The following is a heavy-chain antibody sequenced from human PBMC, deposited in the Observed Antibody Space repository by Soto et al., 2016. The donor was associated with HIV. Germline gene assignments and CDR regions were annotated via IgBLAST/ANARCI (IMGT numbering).Heavy chain of an antibody. CDR3: ARDLLDYSANDY. D-gene: IGHD4-4*01. V-gene: IGHV3-23*03. Sequence: EVQLLESGGGLVKPGGSLRLSCVASGFSLRFYAMNWVRQAPGKGLEWVSGIAHDGTSSHYADSVRDRFIISRDNSKNTLYLQMNNLRGEDTAIYYCARDLLDYSANDYWGQGTLVHRLL. CDR1: GFSLRFYA. CDR2: IAHDGTSS. J-gene: IGHJ4*02.